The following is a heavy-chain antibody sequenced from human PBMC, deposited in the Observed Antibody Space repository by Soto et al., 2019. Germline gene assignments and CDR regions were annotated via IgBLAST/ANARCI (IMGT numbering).Heavy chain of an antibody. V-gene: IGHV4-39*01. CDR2: IYYSGST. Sequence: SETLSLTCTVSGGSISSSSYYWGWIRQPPGKGLEWIGSIYYSGSTYYNPSLKSRVTISVDTSKNQFSLKLSSVTAADTAVYYCARHGQRDFWSGYYSNYYYYSMDVWGQGTTVTVSS. D-gene: IGHD3-3*01. J-gene: IGHJ6*02. CDR3: ARHGQRDFWSGYYSNYYYYSMDV. CDR1: GGSISSSSYY.